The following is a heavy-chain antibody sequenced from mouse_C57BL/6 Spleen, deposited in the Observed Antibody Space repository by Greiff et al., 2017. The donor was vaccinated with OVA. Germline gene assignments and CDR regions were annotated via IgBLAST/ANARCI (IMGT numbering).Heavy chain of an antibody. Sequence: QVQLQQPGAELVKPGASVKLSCKASGYTLTSYWMQWVKQRPGQGLEWIGEIDPSDSYTNYNQKFKGKATLTVDTSSSTAYMQLSSLTSEDSAVYYCAREGDYWGQGTSVTVSS. V-gene: IGHV1-50*01. CDR1: GYTLTSYW. CDR2: IDPSDSYT. J-gene: IGHJ4*01. CDR3: AREGDY.